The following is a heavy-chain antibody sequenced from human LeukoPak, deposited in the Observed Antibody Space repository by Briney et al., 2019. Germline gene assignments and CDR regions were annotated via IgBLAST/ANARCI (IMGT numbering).Heavy chain of an antibody. CDR1: GFTFSSHS. CDR3: AIAAAADY. J-gene: IGHJ4*02. D-gene: IGHD6-13*01. Sequence: PGGSLRLSCAASGFTFSSHSMNWVRQAPGRGLEWVSVIYSGGSTYYADSVKGRFTISRDNSKNTLYLQMNSLRAEDTAVYYCAIAAAADYWGQGTLVTVSS. CDR2: IYSGGST. V-gene: IGHV3-66*01.